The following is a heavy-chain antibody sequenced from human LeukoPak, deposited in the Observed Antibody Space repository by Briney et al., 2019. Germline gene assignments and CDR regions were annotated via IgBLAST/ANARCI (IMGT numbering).Heavy chain of an antibody. CDR2: ISSDGDTK. CDR3: ARHDYHSNSDAFDV. CDR1: GFTFSSYP. V-gene: IGHV3-30-3*01. J-gene: IGHJ3*01. Sequence: GGSLRLSCAASGFTFSSYPMHWVRQAPGKGLEWLAVISSDGDTKYYADSVQGRFTVSRDNSQNTLSLQMNSLRPEDTAVFYCARHDYHSNSDAFDVWGQGTMVTVSS. D-gene: IGHD4-23*01.